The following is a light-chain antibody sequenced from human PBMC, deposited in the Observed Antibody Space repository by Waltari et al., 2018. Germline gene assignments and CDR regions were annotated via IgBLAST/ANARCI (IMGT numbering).Light chain of an antibody. Sequence: QSALTQPASVSGSPGQSITISCTGTSSDGGGYNYFSWYQQHPGKAPKLMIYDVSNRPSGVSNRFSGSKSGNTASLTISGLQAEDEADYYCSSYISSSTLELFGGGTSLTVL. V-gene: IGLV2-14*03. J-gene: IGLJ2*01. CDR3: SSYISSSTLEL. CDR2: DVS. CDR1: SSDGGGYNY.